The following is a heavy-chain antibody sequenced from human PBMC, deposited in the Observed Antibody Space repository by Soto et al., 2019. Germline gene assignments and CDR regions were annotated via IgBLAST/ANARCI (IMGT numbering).Heavy chain of an antibody. CDR3: ARRGVGYYYYGMDV. J-gene: IGHJ6*02. V-gene: IGHV4-39*01. D-gene: IGHD2-15*01. CDR2: IYYSGST. Sequence: QLQLQESGPGLVKPSETLSLTCTVSGGSISSSSYYWGWIRQPPGKGLEWIGSIYYSGSTYYNPSLKSRVTISVDTSKNQFSLKLSSVTAADTAVYYCARRGVGYYYYGMDVWGQGTTVTVSS. CDR1: GGSISSSSYY.